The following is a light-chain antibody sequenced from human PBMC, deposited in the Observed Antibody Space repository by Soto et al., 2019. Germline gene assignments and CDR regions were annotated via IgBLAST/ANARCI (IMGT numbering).Light chain of an antibody. CDR2: GAS. CDR1: QSINIY. CDR3: QQSYRRPYT. Sequence: IQMTQSPSSLSASVGDSVTVTCRASQSINIYLNWYQQKPGKAPTLLIYGASSLQSGVPSRFTGGGARTEFTLTISSLQPEDCATYYCQQSYRRPYTFGQGTKLEIK. V-gene: IGKV1-39*01. J-gene: IGKJ2*01.